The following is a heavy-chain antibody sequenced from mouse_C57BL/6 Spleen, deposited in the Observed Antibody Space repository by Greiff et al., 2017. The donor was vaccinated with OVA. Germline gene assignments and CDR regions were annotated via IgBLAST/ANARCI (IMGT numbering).Heavy chain of an antibody. Sequence: QVQLQQPGAELVKPGASVKLSCKASGYTFTSYWMHWVKQRPGQGLEWIGMIHPNSGSTNYNEKFKSKATLTVDKSCSTAYMQLSSLTSEDSAVYYCALYGSSWKGFAYWGQGTLVTVSA. CDR2: IHPNSGST. J-gene: IGHJ3*01. D-gene: IGHD1-1*01. CDR1: GYTFTSYW. V-gene: IGHV1-64*01. CDR3: ALYGSSWKGFAY.